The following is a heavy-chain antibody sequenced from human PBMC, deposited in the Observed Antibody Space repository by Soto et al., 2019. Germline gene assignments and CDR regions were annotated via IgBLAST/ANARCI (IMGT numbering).Heavy chain of an antibody. CDR2: IIPIFGTA. CDR1: GGTFSSYA. CDR3: HLSIVLVPAVPSADV. D-gene: IGHD2-2*01. J-gene: IGHJ6*02. Sequence: QVQLVQSGAEVKKPGSSVKVSCKASGGTFSSYAISWVRQAPGQGLEWMGGIIPIFGTAHYAQKFQGRVTITADESTSTAYMELSSMRSEDTAVYYCHLSIVLVPAVPSADVWGQGTTVTVSS. V-gene: IGHV1-69*12.